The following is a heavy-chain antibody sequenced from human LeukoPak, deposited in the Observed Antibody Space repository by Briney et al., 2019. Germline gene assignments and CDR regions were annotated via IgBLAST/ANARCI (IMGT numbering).Heavy chain of an antibody. J-gene: IGHJ6*03. Sequence: EASVKVSCKASGYTFTGYYMHWVRQAPGQGLEWMGWINPNSGDTNYAQKFQGRVTMTRDTSISTAYMELSRLRSDDTAVYYCARDRGVDYCSGGSCSHYYYYMDVWGKGTTVTISS. V-gene: IGHV1-2*02. CDR1: GYTFTGYY. CDR2: INPNSGDT. D-gene: IGHD2-15*01. CDR3: ARDRGVDYCSGGSCSHYYYYMDV.